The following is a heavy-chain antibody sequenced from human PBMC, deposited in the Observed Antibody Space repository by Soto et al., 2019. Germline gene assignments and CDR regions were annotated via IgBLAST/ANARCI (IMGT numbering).Heavy chain of an antibody. Sequence: ASVKVSCKASGYTFTSYAMHWVRQAPGQRLEWMGWINAGNGNTKYSQKFQGRVTITRDTSASTAYMELSSLRSEDTAVYYCARVYPVLSSAYYYGRDVWGQGTTVTV. CDR3: ARVYPVLSSAYYYGRDV. D-gene: IGHD3-16*02. CDR2: INAGNGNT. CDR1: GYTFTSYA. J-gene: IGHJ6*02. V-gene: IGHV1-3*01.